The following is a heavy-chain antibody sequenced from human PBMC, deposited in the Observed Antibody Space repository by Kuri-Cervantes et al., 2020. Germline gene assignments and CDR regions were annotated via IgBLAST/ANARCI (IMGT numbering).Heavy chain of an antibody. D-gene: IGHD6-13*01. CDR1: GFTFSSYA. CDR3: ARRGPARSGSRGAAAAGTNYGMDV. J-gene: IGHJ6*02. Sequence: GESLKISCAASGFTFSSYAMHWVRQAPGKGLEWVAVIPYDGSNKYYADSVKGRFTISRDNSKNTLYLQMNSLRAEDTAVYYCARRGPARSGSRGAAAAGTNYGMDVWGQGTTVTVSS. CDR2: IPYDGSNK. V-gene: IGHV3-30*01.